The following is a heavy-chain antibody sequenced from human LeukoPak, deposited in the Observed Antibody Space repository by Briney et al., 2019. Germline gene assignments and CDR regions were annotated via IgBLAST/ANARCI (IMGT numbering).Heavy chain of an antibody. Sequence: SETLSLTCTVSAGAISSYYWSWIRQPPGKGLEWIGYIYYSGSTNYNPSLKSRVTISVDTSKNQFSLKLSSVTAADTAVYYCARMGIVAMNTFDYWGQGTLVTVSS. CDR1: AGAISSYY. D-gene: IGHD5-12*01. J-gene: IGHJ4*02. CDR2: IYYSGST. V-gene: IGHV4-59*08. CDR3: ARMGIVAMNTFDY.